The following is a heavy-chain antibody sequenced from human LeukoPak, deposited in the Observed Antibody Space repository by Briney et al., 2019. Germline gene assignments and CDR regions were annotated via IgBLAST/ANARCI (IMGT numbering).Heavy chain of an antibody. Sequence: SSETLSLTCTVSGGSMSSYYGSGIRQPPGEGGEGGGYIYYSGSTNYNPSLKSRVTISVDTSKNQFSLKLSSVTAADTAVYYCARHGGIAVAGTIDSWGQGTLVTVSS. CDR2: IYYSGST. J-gene: IGHJ4*02. D-gene: IGHD6-19*01. CDR3: ARHGGIAVAGTIDS. CDR1: GGSMSSYY. V-gene: IGHV4-59*08.